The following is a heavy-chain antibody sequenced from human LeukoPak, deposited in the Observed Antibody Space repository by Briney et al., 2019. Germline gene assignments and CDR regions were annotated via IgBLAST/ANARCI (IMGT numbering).Heavy chain of an antibody. J-gene: IGHJ3*02. CDR2: INHSGST. Sequence: PSETLSLTCAVYGGSFSGYYWSWIRQPPGKGLEWIGEINHSGSTKYNPSLKSRVTISADASRNQFSLRLSSVTAADTAVYYCARAEDEFDIWGQGTMVTVSS. CDR1: GGSFSGYY. D-gene: IGHD5-24*01. CDR3: ARAEDEFDI. V-gene: IGHV4-34*01.